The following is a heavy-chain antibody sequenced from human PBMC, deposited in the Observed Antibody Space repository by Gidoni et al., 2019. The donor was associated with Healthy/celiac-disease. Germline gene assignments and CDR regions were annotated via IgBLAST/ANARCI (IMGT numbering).Heavy chain of an antibody. J-gene: IGHJ4*02. Sequence: QVQLQQWGAGLLKPSETLSLTCAVYAGSFSGYYWSWIRQPPGKGLEWIGEINHSGSTNYNPSLKSRVTISVDTSKNQFSLKLSSVTAADTAVYYCARGRSGQSSSWRRAYYFDYWGQGTLVTVSS. CDR1: AGSFSGYY. V-gene: IGHV4-34*01. D-gene: IGHD6-13*01. CDR2: INHSGST. CDR3: ARGRSGQSSSWRRAYYFDY.